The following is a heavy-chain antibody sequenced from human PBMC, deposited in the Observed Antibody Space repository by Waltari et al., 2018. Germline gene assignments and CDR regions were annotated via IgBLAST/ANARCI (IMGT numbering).Heavy chain of an antibody. J-gene: IGHJ4*02. D-gene: IGHD3-9*01. CDR3: ARGKERYFDWLLFDY. CDR1: GFTFSSYA. Sequence: QVQLVESGGGVVQPGRSLRLSCAASGFTFSSYAMHWVRQAPGKGLEWVAVISYDGSNKYYADSVKGRFTISRDNSKNTLYLQMNSLRAEDTAVYYRARGKERYFDWLLFDYWGQGTLVTVSS. V-gene: IGHV3-30-3*01. CDR2: ISYDGSNK.